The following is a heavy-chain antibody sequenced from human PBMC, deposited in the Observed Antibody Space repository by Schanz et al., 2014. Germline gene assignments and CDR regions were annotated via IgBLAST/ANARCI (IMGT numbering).Heavy chain of an antibody. CDR2: ISSSGSSI. J-gene: IGHJ6*02. CDR3: ARDLTLMGESGFYYYGMDV. V-gene: IGHV3-21*01. CDR1: GFTFNNFN. Sequence: EVQLVESGGGLVKPGGSLRLSCAASGFTFNNFNMNWVRQAPGKGLAWVSSISSSGSSIYYADSVKGRFTISRDNANKSLLLRMNSLRAKGTAVYYCARDLTLMGESGFYYYGMDVWGQGTTATVSS. D-gene: IGHD1-26*01.